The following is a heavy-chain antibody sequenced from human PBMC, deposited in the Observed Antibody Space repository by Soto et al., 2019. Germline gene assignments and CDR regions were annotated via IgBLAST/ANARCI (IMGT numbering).Heavy chain of an antibody. D-gene: IGHD5-18*01. CDR2: ISYDGSNK. CDR1: GFTFSSYG. CDR3: AKADVDTAMVDY. J-gene: IGHJ4*02. Sequence: QVQLVESGGGVVQPGRSLGLSCAASGFTFSSYGMHWVRQAPGKGLEWVAVISYDGSNKYYADSVKGRFTISRDNSKNTLYLQMNSLRAEDTAVYYCAKADVDTAMVDYWGQGTLVTVSS. V-gene: IGHV3-30*18.